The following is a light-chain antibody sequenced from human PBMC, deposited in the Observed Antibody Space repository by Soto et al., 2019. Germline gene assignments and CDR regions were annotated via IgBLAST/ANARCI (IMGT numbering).Light chain of an antibody. CDR3: CSFAAGDTFV. J-gene: IGLJ1*01. CDR1: SSDIGSKNF. CDR2: EVT. V-gene: IGLV2-23*02. Sequence: QSVLTQPASVSGSPGQSITISCTGTSSDIGSKNFVSWYQQHPGKTPKLTIYEVTKRPSGVSDRFSGSRSGNTASLTISGLQTEDEADYYCCSFAAGDTFVFGTGTKVTVL.